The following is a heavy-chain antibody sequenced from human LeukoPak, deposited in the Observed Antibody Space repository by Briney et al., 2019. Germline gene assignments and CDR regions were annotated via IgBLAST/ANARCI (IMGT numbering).Heavy chain of an antibody. D-gene: IGHD3-10*01. J-gene: IGHJ4*02. CDR1: GGSISSGGYY. V-gene: IGHV4-30-2*01. Sequence: SGTLSLTCTVSGGSISSGGYYWSWIRQPPGKGLEWIGYIYHSGSTYYNPSLKSRVTISVDRSKNQFSLKLSSVTAADTAVYYCAREGIDTVDYWGQGTLVTVSS. CDR2: IYHSGST. CDR3: AREGIDTVDY.